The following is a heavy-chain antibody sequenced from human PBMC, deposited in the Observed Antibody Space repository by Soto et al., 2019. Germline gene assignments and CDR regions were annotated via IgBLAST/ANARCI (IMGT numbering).Heavy chain of an antibody. CDR1: GGTFSSYA. V-gene: IGHV1-69*13. D-gene: IGHD6-19*01. Sequence: ASVKVSCKASGGTFSSYAISWVRQAPGQGLEWMGGIIPIFGTANYAQKFQGRVTITADESTSTAYMELSSLRSEDTAVYYCARGSSRQWLVLNIDYWGQGTLVTSPQ. CDR3: ARGSSRQWLVLNIDY. J-gene: IGHJ4*02. CDR2: IIPIFGTA.